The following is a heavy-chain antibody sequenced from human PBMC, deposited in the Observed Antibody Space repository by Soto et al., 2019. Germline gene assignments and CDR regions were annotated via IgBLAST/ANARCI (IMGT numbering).Heavy chain of an antibody. CDR2: ISGSGGST. CDR1: GFTFSSYA. V-gene: IGHV3-23*01. D-gene: IGHD6-13*01. J-gene: IGHJ6*02. Sequence: GGSLRLSCAASGFTFSSYAMSWVRQAPGKGLEWVSAISGSGGSTYYADSVKGRFTISRDNSKNTLYLQMNSLRAEDTAVYYCAKGVYSSSWPINYYYYGMDVWGQGTTVTVSS. CDR3: AKGVYSSSWPINYYYYGMDV.